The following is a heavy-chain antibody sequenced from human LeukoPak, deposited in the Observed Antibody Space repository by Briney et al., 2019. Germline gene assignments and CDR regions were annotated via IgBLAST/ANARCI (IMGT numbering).Heavy chain of an antibody. CDR1: GGSFSGYY. CDR3: ARAGRTPDIVVVPAVSGGFDY. Sequence: WETLSLTCAAYGGSFSGYYWSWIRQPPGKGLEWSGEINHSGSTNYNPSLKSRVTISVDTSKNQFSLKLSSVTAADTAVYYCARAGRTPDIVVVPAVSGGFDYWGQGTLVTVSS. D-gene: IGHD2-2*01. J-gene: IGHJ4*02. CDR2: INHSGST. V-gene: IGHV4-34*01.